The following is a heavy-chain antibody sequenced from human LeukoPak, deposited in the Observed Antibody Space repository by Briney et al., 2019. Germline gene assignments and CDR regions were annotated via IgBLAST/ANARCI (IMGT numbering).Heavy chain of an antibody. J-gene: IGHJ4*02. CDR3: ARDRGNYDSSDPLDY. CDR2: ISAYNGNT. CDR1: GYTFTTYG. Sequence: ASVKVSCKTSGYTFTTYGNSWVRQAPGQGLEWMGWISAYNGNTNYAQKLQGRVTMTTDASTSTAYMELRSLRSDDTAVYYCARDRGNYDSSDPLDYWGQGTLVTVSS. V-gene: IGHV1-18*01. D-gene: IGHD3-22*01.